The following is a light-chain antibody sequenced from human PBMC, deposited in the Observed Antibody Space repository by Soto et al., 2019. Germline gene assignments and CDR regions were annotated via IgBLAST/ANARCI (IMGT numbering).Light chain of an antibody. CDR2: DDT. CDR1: NIGSKS. V-gene: IGLV3-21*02. Sequence: SYELTQAPSLSVAPGQTARITCGGNNIGSKSVYWYQQKPGQAPVLVVYDDTDRPSGIPDRFSASNYGNTASLTISGVEAGDGADYYCQVWDSTSAAVFGGGTKLTVL. CDR3: QVWDSTSAAV. J-gene: IGLJ3*02.